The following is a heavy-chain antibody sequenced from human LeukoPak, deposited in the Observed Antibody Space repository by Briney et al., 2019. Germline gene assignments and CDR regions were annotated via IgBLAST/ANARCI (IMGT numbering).Heavy chain of an antibody. CDR3: AADTSLYSSGWYSGTVDY. J-gene: IGHJ4*02. Sequence: SVKVFCKASGFTFTSSAVQWVRQARGQRLEWIGWIVVGSGNTNYAQKFQERVTITRDMSTSTAYMELSSLRSEDTAVYYCAADTSLYSSGWYSGTVDYWGQGTLVTVSS. CDR1: GFTFTSSA. CDR2: IVVGSGNT. V-gene: IGHV1-58*01. D-gene: IGHD6-19*01.